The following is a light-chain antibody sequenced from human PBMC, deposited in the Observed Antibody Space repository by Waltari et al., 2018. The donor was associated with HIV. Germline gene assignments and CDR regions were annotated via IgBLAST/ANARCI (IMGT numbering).Light chain of an antibody. J-gene: IGLJ1*01. Sequence: SYELTQPPSVSVSPGQTARITCSGDALPKKYAYWYQQRPGQAPMLVIYKERERPSGTPERFSGSSSGTTVTLTISGVQAEDVADYYCQSADSSKTYVFGTGTKVTVL. V-gene: IGLV3-25*03. CDR1: ALPKKY. CDR3: QSADSSKTYV. CDR2: KER.